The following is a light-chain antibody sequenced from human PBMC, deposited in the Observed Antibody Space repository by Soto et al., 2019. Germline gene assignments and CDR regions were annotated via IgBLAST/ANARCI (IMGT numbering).Light chain of an antibody. CDR3: QKYDSAPHT. V-gene: IGKV1-27*01. CDR1: QGCSHY. Sequence: DIQMTQAPSAIYASRQDRVTITCRARQGCSHYLAWYQQKPGKVPKLQIYAALTLQSVVPSRFSGGGPVTDFSLAISSLQPEYVATYYCQKYDSAPHTFGGGNKVEIQ. CDR2: AAL. J-gene: IGKJ4*01.